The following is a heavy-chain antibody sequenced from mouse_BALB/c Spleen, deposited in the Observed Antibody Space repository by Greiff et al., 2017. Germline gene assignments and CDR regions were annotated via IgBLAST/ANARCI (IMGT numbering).Heavy chain of an antibody. J-gene: IGHJ4*01. V-gene: IGHV7-3*02. Sequence: EVQLVESGGGLVQPGGSLRLSCATSGFTFTAYYMCWVRQPPGKALEWLGFIRNKANGYTTEYSASVKGRFTISRDNSQSILYLQMDTLRAEDSATYYCARDPTASYAMDDWGAGTSVTVSS. D-gene: IGHD1-2*01. CDR1: GFTFTAYY. CDR3: ARDPTASYAMDD. CDR2: IRNKANGYTT.